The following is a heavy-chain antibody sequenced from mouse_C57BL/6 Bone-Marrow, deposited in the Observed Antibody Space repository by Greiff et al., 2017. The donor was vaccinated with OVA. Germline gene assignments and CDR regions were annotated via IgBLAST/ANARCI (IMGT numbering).Heavy chain of an antibody. Sequence: VQLQQPGAELVRPGTSVKLSCKASGYTFTSYWMHWVKQRPGQGLEWIGVIDPSDSYTNYNQKFKGKATLTVDTSSSTAYMQLSSLTSEDSAVYYCARGVYAMDYWGQGTSVTVSS. V-gene: IGHV1-59*01. CDR3: ARGVYAMDY. CDR2: IDPSDSYT. J-gene: IGHJ4*01. CDR1: GYTFTSYW.